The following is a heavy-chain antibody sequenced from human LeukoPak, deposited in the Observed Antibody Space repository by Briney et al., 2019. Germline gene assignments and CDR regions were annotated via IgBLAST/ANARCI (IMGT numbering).Heavy chain of an antibody. Sequence: SETLSLTCIVSGGSSSSYYWSWIRQPPGKGLEWIGYIYYSGSTNYNPSLKSRATISVNTSKNQFSLKLSSVTAADTAVYYCARATNYAGVFDYWGQGTLVTVSS. CDR3: ARATNYAGVFDY. D-gene: IGHD2-2*01. CDR2: IYYSGST. CDR1: GGSSSSYY. J-gene: IGHJ4*02. V-gene: IGHV4-59*01.